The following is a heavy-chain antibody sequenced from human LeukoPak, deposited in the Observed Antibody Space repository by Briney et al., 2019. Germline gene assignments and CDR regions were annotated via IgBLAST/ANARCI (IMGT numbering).Heavy chain of an antibody. CDR2: IFPGDSET. J-gene: IGHJ4*02. Sequence: GESLKISCKGSGYSFSTYWIAWVRQMPGKGLEWMGIIFPGDSETKYRPSFQGRVTISADKSFNTAYLQWSSVEASDTAMYNCARLPYCSGDTCRNYFFDYWGQGTLVTVSS. V-gene: IGHV5-51*01. CDR3: ARLPYCSGDTCRNYFFDY. D-gene: IGHD2-15*01. CDR1: GYSFSTYW.